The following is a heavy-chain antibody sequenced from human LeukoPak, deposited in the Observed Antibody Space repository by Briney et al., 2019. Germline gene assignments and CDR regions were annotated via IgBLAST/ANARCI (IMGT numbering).Heavy chain of an antibody. V-gene: IGHV1-2*02. CDR2: INPNSGGT. Sequence: ASVKVSCKTSGYTFTGYYMHWVRQAPGQGLEGMGWINPNSGGTNYAQKFQGRVTMTRDTSISTAYMELSRLRSDDPAVYYCAREGHYGDNHNWFDPWGQGTLVTVSS. J-gene: IGHJ5*02. D-gene: IGHD4-17*01. CDR3: AREGHYGDNHNWFDP. CDR1: GYTFTGYY.